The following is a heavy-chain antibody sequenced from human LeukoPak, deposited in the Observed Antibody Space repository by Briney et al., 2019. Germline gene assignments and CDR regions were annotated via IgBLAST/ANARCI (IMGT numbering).Heavy chain of an antibody. D-gene: IGHD6-13*01. CDR2: ISEGGNNK. CDR3: GRDYWYLPDY. V-gene: IGHV3-30-3*01. J-gene: IGHJ4*02. CDR1: GFTFDRYA. Sequence: PGGSLRLSCEASGFTFDRYAIHWVRQAPGKGLDWVAVISEGGNNKYHADSVKGRFTISRDNSKNTVYLQMNSLRTEDTAVYYCGRDYWYLPDYWGQGTLVTVSS.